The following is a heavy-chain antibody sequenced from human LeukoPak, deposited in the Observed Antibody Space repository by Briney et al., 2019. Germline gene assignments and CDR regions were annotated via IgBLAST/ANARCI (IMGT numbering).Heavy chain of an antibody. CDR2: ISSSSSYI. J-gene: IGHJ4*02. Sequence: GGSLRLSCAASGFTFSSYSMNWVRQAPGKGLEWVSSISSSSSYIYYADTVKGRFTISRDNAKNSLYLQMNSLRAEDTAVYYCARDSYSSGWSTQELDYWGQGTLVTVSS. CDR3: ARDSYSSGWSTQELDY. D-gene: IGHD6-19*01. CDR1: GFTFSSYS. V-gene: IGHV3-21*01.